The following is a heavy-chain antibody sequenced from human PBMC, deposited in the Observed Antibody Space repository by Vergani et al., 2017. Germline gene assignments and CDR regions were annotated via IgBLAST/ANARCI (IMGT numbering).Heavy chain of an antibody. CDR1: GGTFSSYA. V-gene: IGHV1-69*13. CDR3: ARGPRDGYTWYYFDY. D-gene: IGHD5-24*01. CDR2: IIPIFGTA. J-gene: IGHJ4*02. Sequence: QVQLVQSGAEVKKPGSSVKVSCKASGGTFSSYAISWVRQAPGQGLEWMGRIIPIFGTANYAQKFQGRVTITADESTSPAYMELSSLRSEDTAVYYCARGPRDGYTWYYFDYWGQGTLVTVSS.